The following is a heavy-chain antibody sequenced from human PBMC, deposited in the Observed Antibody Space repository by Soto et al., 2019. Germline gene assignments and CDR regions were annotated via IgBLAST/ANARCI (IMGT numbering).Heavy chain of an antibody. CDR3: ARGSYYSDSSGYYHY. CDR1: GGSISSGDYY. Sequence: QVQLQESGPGLVKPSQTLSLTCTVSGGSISSGDYYWSWIRQPPGKGLEWTGYIYYSGSTDYSPSLKSRVTIPVNTSKTQCALKLSAVTAADTAVYYCARGSYYSDSSGYYHYWGHGTMVTVSP. J-gene: IGHJ4*01. D-gene: IGHD3-22*01. V-gene: IGHV4-30-4*01. CDR2: IYYSGST.